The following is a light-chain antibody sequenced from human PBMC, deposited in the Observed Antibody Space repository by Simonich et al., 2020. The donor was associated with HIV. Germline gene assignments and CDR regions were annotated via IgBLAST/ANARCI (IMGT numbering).Light chain of an antibody. V-gene: IGKV3-15*01. CDR2: GAS. Sequence: ERVMTQSPATLSVSPGERATLSCRASQSVSSNLAWYQPKPGQAPRLLIYGASTRATGIPARFSGSGSGTEFTLTISSMQSEDFADYYCQQYNNWPITFGQGTRLEIK. CDR1: QSVSSN. J-gene: IGKJ5*01. CDR3: QQYNNWPIT.